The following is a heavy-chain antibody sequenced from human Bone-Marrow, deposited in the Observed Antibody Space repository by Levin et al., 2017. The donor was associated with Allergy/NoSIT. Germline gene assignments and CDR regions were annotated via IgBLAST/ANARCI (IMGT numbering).Heavy chain of an antibody. D-gene: IGHD2-21*01. V-gene: IGHV1-69*13. CDR2: IIPVFGTT. Sequence: GASVKVSCTASGGTFSSYTLNWVRQAPGHGLEWMGRIIPVFGTTSYARRFQDRVTITAGDSTSTAYMELRTLTSEDTAIYYCATAHIQNTYYFDSWGQGALVTVSS. CDR3: ATAHIQNTYYFDS. CDR1: GGTFSSYT. J-gene: IGHJ4*02.